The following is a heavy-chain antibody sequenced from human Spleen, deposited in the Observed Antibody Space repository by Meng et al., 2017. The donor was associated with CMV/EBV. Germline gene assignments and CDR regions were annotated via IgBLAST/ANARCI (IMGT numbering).Heavy chain of an antibody. D-gene: IGHD2-2*01. V-gene: IGHV3-23*01. CDR2: ISSSGGST. CDR3: AKEKSTYCSSTICYHGMDV. Sequence: GESLKISCAASGFTFSNYAMSWVRQAPGKGLEWVSIISSSGGSTYSAASVKGRFTISRDKSKNTLYLQMDRLSAEDTAVYYCAKEKSTYCSSTICYHGMDVWGQGTTVTVSS. J-gene: IGHJ6*02. CDR1: GFTFSNYA.